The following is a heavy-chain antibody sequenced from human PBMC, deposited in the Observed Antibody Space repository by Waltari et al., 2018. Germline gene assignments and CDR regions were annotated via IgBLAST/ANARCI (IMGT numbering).Heavy chain of an antibody. Sequence: QVQLVQSGSELKKPGASVKVSCKASGYTFTSYAMNWVRQAPGQGLEWMGWINTNTGNPTYAQGLTGRFVFSLDTSVSTAYLQISSLKAEDTAVYYCAREFSSSWYVYDYGMDVWGQGTTVTVSS. CDR3: AREFSSSWYVYDYGMDV. CDR2: INTNTGNP. J-gene: IGHJ6*02. CDR1: GYTFTSYA. V-gene: IGHV7-4-1*02. D-gene: IGHD6-13*01.